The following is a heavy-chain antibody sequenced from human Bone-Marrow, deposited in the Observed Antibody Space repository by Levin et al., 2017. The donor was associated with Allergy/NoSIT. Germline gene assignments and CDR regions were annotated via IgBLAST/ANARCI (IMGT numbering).Heavy chain of an antibody. J-gene: IGHJ4*02. CDR1: GFTFRSYS. CDR3: VRDSLDYYGGNTYPYFDY. CDR2: ISSSTTYI. V-gene: IGHV3-21*01. Sequence: PGGSLRLSCAASGFTFRSYSMNWVRQAPGKGLEWVSFISSSTTYIYYADSVKGRFTISRDNAKNSLYLQMNSLRAEDTAVYYCVRDSLDYYGGNTYPYFDYWGQGTLVTVSS. D-gene: IGHD2-21*01.